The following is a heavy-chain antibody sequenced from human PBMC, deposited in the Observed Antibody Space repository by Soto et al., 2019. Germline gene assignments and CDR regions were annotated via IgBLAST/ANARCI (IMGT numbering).Heavy chain of an antibody. D-gene: IGHD3-10*02. V-gene: IGHV1-18*01. CDR2: ISPNNGRT. CDR3: ARSQGRVMFGELLPPDY. J-gene: IGHJ4*02. Sequence: ASVKVSCKASGYSFTSYGIAWVRQVPGQGPEWMGWISPNNGRTNYAQNVQGRVTMTGDTSISTAYMEVSRLRSDDTAVYYCARSQGRVMFGELLPPDYWGQGTLVTVSS. CDR1: GYSFTSYG.